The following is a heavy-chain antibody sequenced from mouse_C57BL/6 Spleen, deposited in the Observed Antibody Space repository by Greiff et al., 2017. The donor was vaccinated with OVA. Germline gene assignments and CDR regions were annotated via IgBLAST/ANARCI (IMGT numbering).Heavy chain of an antibody. CDR2: INPNYGTT. Sequence: EVQLVESGPELVKPGASVKISCKASGYSFTDYNMNWVKQSNGKSLEWIGVINPNYGTTSYNQKFKGKATLTVDQSSSTAYMQLNSLTSEDSAVFYCASSLTGTEVFAYWGQGTLVTVSA. J-gene: IGHJ3*01. CDR1: GYSFTDYN. V-gene: IGHV1-39*01. D-gene: IGHD4-1*01. CDR3: ASSLTGTEVFAY.